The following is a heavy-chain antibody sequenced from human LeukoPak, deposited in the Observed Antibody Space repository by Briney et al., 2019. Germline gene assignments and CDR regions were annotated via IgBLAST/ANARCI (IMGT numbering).Heavy chain of an antibody. CDR2: ISWNSGSI. V-gene: IGHV3-9*01. J-gene: IGHJ5*02. D-gene: IGHD1-26*01. CDR3: ATFSSGSYRA. CDR1: GFTFDDYA. Sequence: GGSLRLSCAASGFTFDDYAMHWVRQAPGNGLEWVSGISWNSGSIGYADSVKGRFTISRDNAKNSLYLQMNSLRAEDTALYYCATFSSGSYRAWGQGTLVTVSS.